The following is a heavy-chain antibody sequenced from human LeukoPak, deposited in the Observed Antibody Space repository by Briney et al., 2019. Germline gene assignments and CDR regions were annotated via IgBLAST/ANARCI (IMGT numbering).Heavy chain of an antibody. CDR1: GGSISSYY. CDR2: IYYSGST. J-gene: IGHJ4*02. CDR3: ARGDYLYNPAVFDY. Sequence: SETLSLTCTVSGGSISSYYWSWIRQPPGKGLEWIGYIYYSGSTNYNPSLKSRVTISVDTSKNQFSLKLSSVTAADTAVYYCARGDYLYNPAVFDYWGQGTLVTVSS. V-gene: IGHV4-59*01. D-gene: IGHD1-14*01.